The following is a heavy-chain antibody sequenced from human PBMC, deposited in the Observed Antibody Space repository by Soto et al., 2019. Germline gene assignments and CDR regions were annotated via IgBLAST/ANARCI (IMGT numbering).Heavy chain of an antibody. Sequence: SETLSLTCAVYGESFSGYYWTWIRQPPGKGLEWIGEINDSGSTNYDPSLKSRVSMSIDTSKNQFSLKLTSVTVADTAVYLCAGAIVVADGLTDYWGQGTLVTVSS. CDR3: AGAIVVADGLTDY. CDR1: GESFSGYY. V-gene: IGHV4-34*01. J-gene: IGHJ4*02. D-gene: IGHD6-19*01. CDR2: INDSGST.